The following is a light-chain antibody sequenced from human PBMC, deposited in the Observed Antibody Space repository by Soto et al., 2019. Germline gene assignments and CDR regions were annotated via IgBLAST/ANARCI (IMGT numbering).Light chain of an antibody. CDR3: QQYRSWPRT. J-gene: IGKJ1*01. CDR1: QSVSSNY. V-gene: IGKV3-20*01. Sequence: EIVLTQSPGTLSLSPGERATLSCRASQSVSSNYLAWYQQKPGQAPKVLIYRASIRATGIPDRFTGSGSGTDFTLTISSLEPEDFAVYYCQQYRSWPRTFGQGTKVDIK. CDR2: RAS.